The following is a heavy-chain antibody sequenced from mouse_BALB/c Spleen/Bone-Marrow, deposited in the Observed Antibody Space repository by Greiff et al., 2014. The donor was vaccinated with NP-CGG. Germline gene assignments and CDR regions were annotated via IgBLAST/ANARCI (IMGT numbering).Heavy chain of an antibody. Sequence: EVQLQESGGGLVKPGGSLKLSCAASGFTFSSYTMSWVRQTPEKRPEWVATISSGGSYTYYPDSVKGRFTISRDNAKNTLYLQMSSLKSEDTAMYYCTRDPYYYGSSYAMDYWGQGTSVTVSS. CDR2: ISSGGSYT. CDR1: GFTFSSYT. J-gene: IGHJ4*01. CDR3: TRDPYYYGSSYAMDY. D-gene: IGHD1-1*01. V-gene: IGHV5-6-4*01.